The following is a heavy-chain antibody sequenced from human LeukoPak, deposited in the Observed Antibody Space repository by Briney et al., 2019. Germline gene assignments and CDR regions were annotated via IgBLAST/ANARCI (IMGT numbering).Heavy chain of an antibody. Sequence: SGGSLRLSCAASGFTFSSYWMHWVRQAPGKGLVWVSRISSEGSSISYADSVKGRFTISRDNSKNTLYLQMNSLRAEDTAIYYCAKLDYDFWSGSFDYWGQGTLVTVSS. V-gene: IGHV3-74*01. CDR2: ISSEGSSI. J-gene: IGHJ4*02. CDR1: GFTFSSYW. D-gene: IGHD3-3*01. CDR3: AKLDYDFWSGSFDY.